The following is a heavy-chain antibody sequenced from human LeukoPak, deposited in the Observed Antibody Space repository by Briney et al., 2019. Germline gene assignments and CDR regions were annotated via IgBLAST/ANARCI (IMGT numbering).Heavy chain of an antibody. D-gene: IGHD6-19*01. CDR1: GFTFSTYA. CDR3: ATGGNSGRAYYYYCMDV. Sequence: GGSLRLSCAASGFTFSTYAMTWVRQAPGKGLGWVSSISGSGGSTYYADSVRGRFTISRDSSKNTLYLQMNSLRAEDTAVYYCATGGNSGRAYYYYCMDVWGKGTTVTVSS. V-gene: IGHV3-23*01. J-gene: IGHJ6*03. CDR2: ISGSGGST.